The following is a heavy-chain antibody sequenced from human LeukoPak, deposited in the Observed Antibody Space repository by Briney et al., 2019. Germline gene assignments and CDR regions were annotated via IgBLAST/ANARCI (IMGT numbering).Heavy chain of an antibody. D-gene: IGHD3-3*01. J-gene: IGHJ4*02. Sequence: GGSLRLSCVASGFTFNEAWMSWVRQAPGKGLEWVGHIKNKGDGGTTDYAAPVKGRFTIPRDDSKNTLYLQMNSLKAEDTAVYYCSTDEWTWGQGTLVSVSS. CDR3: STDEWT. CDR1: GFTFNEAW. CDR2: IKNKGDGGTT. V-gene: IGHV3-15*01.